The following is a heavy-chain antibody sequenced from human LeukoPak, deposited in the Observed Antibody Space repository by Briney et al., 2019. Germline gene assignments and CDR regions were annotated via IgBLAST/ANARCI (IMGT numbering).Heavy chain of an antibody. J-gene: IGHJ4*02. V-gene: IGHV3-23*01. CDR1: GFTFSSYA. D-gene: IGHD5-18*01. Sequence: GGSLRLSCAASGFTFSSYAMGWVRQAPGKGLEWVSAITASGGNTYYADSVKGRFTISRDNSKNTLYLQVNSLRAEDTAIYYCAKGNGYSYGRYYFDYWGQGTLVTVSS. CDR3: AKGNGYSYGRYYFDY. CDR2: ITASGGNT.